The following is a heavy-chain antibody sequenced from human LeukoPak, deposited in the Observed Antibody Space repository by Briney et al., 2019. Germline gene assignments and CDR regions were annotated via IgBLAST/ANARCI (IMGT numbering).Heavy chain of an antibody. CDR3: ASVTYYDSSGYYLGDY. J-gene: IGHJ4*02. V-gene: IGHV1-2*06. Sequence: GASVKVSCKASGYTFTAYYIHWVRQAPGQGLEWMGRINPNSGGTNYAQKFQGRVTMTRDTSISTAYMELSRLKSDDTAVYYCASVTYYDSSGYYLGDYWGQRTLVTVSS. CDR2: INPNSGGT. D-gene: IGHD3-22*01. CDR1: GYTFTAYY.